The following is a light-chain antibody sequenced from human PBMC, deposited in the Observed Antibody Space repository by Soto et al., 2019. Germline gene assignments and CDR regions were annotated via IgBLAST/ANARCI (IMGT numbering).Light chain of an antibody. J-gene: IGKJ2*01. CDR3: QQYDNLPPYT. Sequence: DTQMTQSPSSLSVSIGDRVTITCLASRDIAVYLNWYQQKPGKSPKLLIFDASNLQPGVPSRFSETGSGTHFTFTISSLKPEDIATYYCQQYDNLPPYTFGQGTRLEI. V-gene: IGKV1-33*01. CDR1: RDIAVY. CDR2: DAS.